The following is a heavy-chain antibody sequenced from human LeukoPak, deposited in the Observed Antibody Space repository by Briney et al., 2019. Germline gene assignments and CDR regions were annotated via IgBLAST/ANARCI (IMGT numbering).Heavy chain of an antibody. D-gene: IGHD3-22*01. Sequence: GASVKVSCTASGYTFTNYYMHWVRQAPGQGLEWMGIINPSGSGTNYAQKFQGRVTMTRDTSTSTVYMELSSLRSDDTAFYYCARGNYYDSSGHYAILDYWGQGTLVTVSS. V-gene: IGHV1-46*01. CDR1: GYTFTNYY. J-gene: IGHJ4*02. CDR2: INPSGSGT. CDR3: ARGNYYDSSGHYAILDY.